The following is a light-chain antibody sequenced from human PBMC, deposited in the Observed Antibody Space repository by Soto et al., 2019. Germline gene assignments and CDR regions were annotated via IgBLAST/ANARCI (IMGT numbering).Light chain of an antibody. CDR3: QQRSDWPWT. CDR2: DVS. V-gene: IGKV3-11*01. CDR1: ESVTNY. Sequence: EIVLTQSPATLSLSPGERGTPSCRASESVTNYLAWYQQKPGQAPRLLVYDVSNRATGIPARFSGGGSGTDFTLTISNLEPEDFAVYYCQQRSDWPWTFGQGTKVEIK. J-gene: IGKJ1*01.